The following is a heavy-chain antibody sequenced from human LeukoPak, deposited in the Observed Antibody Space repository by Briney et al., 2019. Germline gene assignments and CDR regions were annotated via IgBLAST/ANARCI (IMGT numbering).Heavy chain of an antibody. Sequence: GGSLRLSCAASGFTFSSYSMNWVRQAPGKGLEWVSYISSSGSTRYYADSVKGRFTISRDSAKSSLFLQMNSLRAEDTAVYYCARAYIAPSGMAFDLWGQGTMVTVSS. CDR2: ISSSGSTR. D-gene: IGHD6-13*01. CDR3: ARAYIAPSGMAFDL. V-gene: IGHV3-48*04. CDR1: GFTFSSYS. J-gene: IGHJ3*01.